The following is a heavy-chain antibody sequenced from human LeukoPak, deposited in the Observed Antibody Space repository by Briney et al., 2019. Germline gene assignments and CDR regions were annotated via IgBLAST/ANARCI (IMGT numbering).Heavy chain of an antibody. CDR2: INHSGST. D-gene: IGHD5-12*01. Sequence: SETLSLTCAVYGGSFSGYYWSRIRQPPGKGLEWIGEINHSGSTNYNPSLKSRVTISVDTSKNQFSLKLSSVTAADTAVYYCARADSGYKWFDPWGQGTLVTVSS. J-gene: IGHJ5*02. V-gene: IGHV4-34*01. CDR1: GGSFSGYY. CDR3: ARADSGYKWFDP.